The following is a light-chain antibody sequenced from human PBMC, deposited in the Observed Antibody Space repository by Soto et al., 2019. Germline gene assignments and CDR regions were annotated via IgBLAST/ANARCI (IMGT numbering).Light chain of an antibody. V-gene: IGLV2-8*01. CDR3: SSFGGSDNLV. CDR2: EVT. CDR1: SSDVGGYNS. J-gene: IGLJ2*01. Sequence: QSVLTQPPSASGSPGQSVTISCTGTSSDVGGYNSVSWYQQHPGKAPELMIYEVTKRPSGVPDRFSGSKSGNTASLTVSGLQAEDEAVYYCSSFGGSDNLVFGGGTKLTVL.